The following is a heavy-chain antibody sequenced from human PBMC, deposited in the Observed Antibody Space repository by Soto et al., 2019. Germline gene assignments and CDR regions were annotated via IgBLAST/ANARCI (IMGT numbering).Heavy chain of an antibody. CDR2: MNPNSGNT. J-gene: IGHJ6*03. V-gene: IGHV1-8*01. D-gene: IGHD6-13*01. CDR1: GYTFTSYD. CDR3: ARGLPGIAAAGTNGGSNYYYYYMDV. Sequence: ASVKVSCKASGYTFTSYDINWVRQATGQGLAWMGWMNPNSGNTGYAQKFQGRVTMTRNTSISTAYMELSSLRSEDTAVYYCARGLPGIAAAGTNGGSNYYYYYMDVWGKGTTVTVSS.